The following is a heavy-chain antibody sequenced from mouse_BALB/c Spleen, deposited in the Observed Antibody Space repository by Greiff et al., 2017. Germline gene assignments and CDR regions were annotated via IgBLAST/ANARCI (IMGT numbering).Heavy chain of an antibody. CDR3: ARKGTTVVAEDAMDY. CDR2: IWGGGST. J-gene: IGHJ4*01. Sequence: VQGVESGPGLVAPSQSLSITCTVSGFSLSRYSVHWVRQPPGKGLEWLGMIWGGGSTDYNSALKSRLSISKDNSKSQVFLKMNSLQTDDTAMYYCARKGTTVVAEDAMDYWGQGTSVTVSS. CDR1: GFSLSRYS. D-gene: IGHD1-1*01. V-gene: IGHV2-6-4*01.